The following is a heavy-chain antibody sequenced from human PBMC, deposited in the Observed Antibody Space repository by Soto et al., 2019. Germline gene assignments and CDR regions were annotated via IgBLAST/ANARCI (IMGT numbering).Heavy chain of an antibody. D-gene: IGHD3-16*02. V-gene: IGHV4-30-4*01. CDR1: GSSISSGDYY. CDR2: IYYSGST. J-gene: IGHJ4*02. Sequence: QVQLQESGPGLVKPSQTLSLTCTVSGSSISSGDYYWSWIRQPPGKGLEWIGYIYYSGSTYYNPSLKSRVTISVDTSKNQFSLKLSSVTAADTAVYYCARASWNDYDYVWGSYRAGTFDYWGQGTLVTVSS. CDR3: ARASWNDYDYVWGSYRAGTFDY.